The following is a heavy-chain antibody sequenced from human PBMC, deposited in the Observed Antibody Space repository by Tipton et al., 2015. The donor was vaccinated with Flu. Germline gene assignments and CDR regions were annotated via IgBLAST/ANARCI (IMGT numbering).Heavy chain of an antibody. Sequence: LRLSCTVSGGSISSYYWSWIRQPPGKGLEWIGYIYYSGSTNYNPSLKSRVTISVDTSKNQFSLKLSSVTAADTAVYYCAREGFYGMDVWGQGTPVTVSS. J-gene: IGHJ6*02. V-gene: IGHV4-59*01. CDR1: GGSISSYY. CDR2: IYYSGST. CDR3: AREGFYGMDV.